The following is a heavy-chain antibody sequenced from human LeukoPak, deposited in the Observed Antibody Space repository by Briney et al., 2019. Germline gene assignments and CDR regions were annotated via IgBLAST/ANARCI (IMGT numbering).Heavy chain of an antibody. Sequence: ASVKVSCKASGGTFIKYTISWVRQRPGQGLEWMGWISAYNGNTNYAQKLQGRVTMTTDTSTSSAYMELRSLRSDDTAVHYCVRAPGYCSSTSCPGDAFDIWGQGTMVTVSS. CDR2: ISAYNGNT. CDR3: VRAPGYCSSTSCPGDAFDI. CDR1: GGTFIKYT. J-gene: IGHJ3*02. D-gene: IGHD2-2*01. V-gene: IGHV1-18*01.